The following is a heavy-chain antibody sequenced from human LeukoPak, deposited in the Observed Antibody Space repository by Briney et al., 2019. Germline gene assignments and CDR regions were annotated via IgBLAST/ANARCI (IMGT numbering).Heavy chain of an antibody. CDR3: ARRGYSLGLDS. CDR2: TIQDGSEK. V-gene: IGHV3-7*01. CDR1: GITFSSFW. J-gene: IGHJ4*02. D-gene: IGHD5-12*01. Sequence: PGGSLRLSCAVSGITFSSFWMSWVRQAPGKGLEWVANTIQDGSEKYYADSVKGRFTISRDNAKDSLYLQMNSLRAEDTALYYCARRGYSLGLDSWGQGTLVTVSS.